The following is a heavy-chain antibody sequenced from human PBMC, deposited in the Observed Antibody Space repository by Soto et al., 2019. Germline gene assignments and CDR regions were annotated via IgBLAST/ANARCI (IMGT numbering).Heavy chain of an antibody. CDR1: GFTFSSYS. CDR2: ISGSSSSI. Sequence: GGSLRLSCVVSGFTFSSYSMNWVRQAPGKGLEWVSYISGSSSSILYADSVKGRFTISRDNAKNSVYLQVNSLRAEDTAVYYCAREPRIASAAFDYWGQGTLVTVSS. V-gene: IGHV3-48*01. CDR3: AREPRIASAAFDY. D-gene: IGHD6-13*01. J-gene: IGHJ4*02.